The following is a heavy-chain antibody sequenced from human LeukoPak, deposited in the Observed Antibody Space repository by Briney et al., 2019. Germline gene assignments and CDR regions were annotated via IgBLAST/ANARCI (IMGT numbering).Heavy chain of an antibody. CDR2: ISGSGGTI. CDR1: GFTFSSYA. Sequence: GGSLRLSCAVSGFTFSSYAMNWVRQAPGKGLDWISYISGSGGTIYDADSVKGRFTVSRDNAKNSLHLQMNSLRAEDTAVYYCARIHPYYYGSGSYLMGYYYFGMDVWGQGTTVTVSS. V-gene: IGHV3-48*03. CDR3: ARIHPYYYGSGSYLMGYYYFGMDV. J-gene: IGHJ6*02. D-gene: IGHD3-10*01.